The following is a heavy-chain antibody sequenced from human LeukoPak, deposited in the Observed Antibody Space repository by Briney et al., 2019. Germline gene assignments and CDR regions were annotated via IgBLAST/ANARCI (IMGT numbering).Heavy chain of an antibody. J-gene: IGHJ4*02. CDR3: ARSYYGDYRIDY. CDR1: GYSISSGYY. D-gene: IGHD4-17*01. V-gene: IGHV4-38-2*02. CDR2: IYHSGST. Sequence: SETLSLTCTVSGYSISSGYYWGWIRQPPGKGLEWIGSIYHSGSTYYNPSLKSRVTISVDTSKNQFSLKLSSVTAADTAVYYCARSYYGDYRIDYWGQGTLVTVSS.